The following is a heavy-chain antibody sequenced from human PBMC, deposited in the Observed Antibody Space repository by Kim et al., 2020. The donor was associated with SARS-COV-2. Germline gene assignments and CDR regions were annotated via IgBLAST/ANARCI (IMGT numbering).Heavy chain of an antibody. D-gene: IGHD3-16*01. J-gene: IGHJ4*02. Sequence: RYRPSFQGQLTISTYKSTTTAYLQWSSLKASDTAMYYCARSAGPYDYYFDYWGQGTLVTVSS. V-gene: IGHV5-51*01. CDR3: ARSAGPYDYYFDY.